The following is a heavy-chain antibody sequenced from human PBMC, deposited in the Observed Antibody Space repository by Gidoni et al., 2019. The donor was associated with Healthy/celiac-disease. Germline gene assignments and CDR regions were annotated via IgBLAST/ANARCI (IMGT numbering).Heavy chain of an antibody. D-gene: IGHD3-10*01. CDR3: AKEGPMVRGVTVYYYYGMDV. CDR1: GFTFDDYA. V-gene: IGHV3-9*01. CDR2: ISWNSGSI. J-gene: IGHJ6*02. Sequence: EVQLVESGGGLVQPGRSLRLSCAASGFTFDDYAMHWVRQAPGKGLEWFSGISWNSGSIGYADSVKGRFTISRDNAKNSLYLQMNSLRAEDTALYYCAKEGPMVRGVTVYYYYGMDVWGQGTTVTVSS.